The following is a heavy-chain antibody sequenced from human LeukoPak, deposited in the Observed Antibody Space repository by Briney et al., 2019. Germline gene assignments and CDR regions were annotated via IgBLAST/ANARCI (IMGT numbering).Heavy chain of an antibody. CDR1: GFSFSDYS. CDR3: ARDYKYAFDN. D-gene: IGHD5-24*01. V-gene: IGHV3-48*01. CDR2: IGIDSGNT. J-gene: IGHJ4*02. Sequence: RLGGSLRLSCAASGFSFSDYSMNWVRPAPGKGLEWISYIGIDSGNTNYADSVKGRFTISGDKAKNSLYLQMNSLRVEDTAVYYCARDYKYAFDNWGQGTLVTVSS.